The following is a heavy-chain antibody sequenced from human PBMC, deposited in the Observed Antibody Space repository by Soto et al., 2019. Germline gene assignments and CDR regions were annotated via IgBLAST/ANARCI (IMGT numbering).Heavy chain of an antibody. Sequence: QVQLVQSGAEVKKPGASVKVSCKASGYTFTSYGISWVRQAPGQGREWMGWISAYNGNTNYAQKLQGRVTMTTDTATSTAYMELRSLRSDDTAVYYCARFDCGGDCYSGSAFDIWGQGTMVTVSS. D-gene: IGHD2-21*02. CDR3: ARFDCGGDCYSGSAFDI. CDR2: ISAYNGNT. V-gene: IGHV1-18*01. J-gene: IGHJ3*02. CDR1: GYTFTSYG.